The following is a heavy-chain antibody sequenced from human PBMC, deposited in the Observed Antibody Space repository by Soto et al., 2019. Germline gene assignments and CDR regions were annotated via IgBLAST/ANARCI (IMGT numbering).Heavy chain of an antibody. D-gene: IGHD3-10*01. CDR3: ARSPRASRPSWFDP. Sequence: QVQLVQSGPEVRKPGASVKVSCRTSGYRFSGYGIHWARLGRGQGLEWMGWISGSNGATQYPQRFQGRITMTTYSSTGTGYMELRSLGVDDTAIYFCARSPRASRPSWFDPWGPGTLVTVYS. V-gene: IGHV1-18*04. J-gene: IGHJ5*02. CDR2: ISGSNGAT. CDR1: GYRFSGYG.